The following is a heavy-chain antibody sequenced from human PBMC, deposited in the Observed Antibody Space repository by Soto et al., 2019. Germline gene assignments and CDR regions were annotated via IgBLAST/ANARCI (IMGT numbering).Heavy chain of an antibody. D-gene: IGHD2-15*01. J-gene: IGHJ4*02. CDR1: GFTCSSYA. CDR2: ISYDGS. Sequence: QVQLVESGGGVVQPGRSLRLSCAASGFTCSSYAMHWVRQAPGKGLEWVAVISYDGSNADSVKGRFTISRDNSKNTLYLQMNGLRAEDTAVYYCAREYCSDGSCYSISLDYWGQGTLVTVSS. CDR3: AREYCSDGSCYSISLDY. V-gene: IGHV3-30-3*01.